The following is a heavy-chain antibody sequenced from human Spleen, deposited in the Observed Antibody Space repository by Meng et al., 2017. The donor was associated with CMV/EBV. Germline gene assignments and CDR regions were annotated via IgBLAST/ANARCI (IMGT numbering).Heavy chain of an antibody. CDR2: INPNSGDT. Sequence: FTGYYMHWVRQAPGQGLEWMGRINPNSGDTNYAQKFQGRVTMTRDTSISTAYMELSRLRSDDTAVYYCARDLGPVSYGSGSYYNGDYWGQGTLVTVSS. CDR3: ARDLGPVSYGSGSYYNGDY. CDR1: FTGYY. J-gene: IGHJ4*02. D-gene: IGHD3-10*01. V-gene: IGHV1-2*06.